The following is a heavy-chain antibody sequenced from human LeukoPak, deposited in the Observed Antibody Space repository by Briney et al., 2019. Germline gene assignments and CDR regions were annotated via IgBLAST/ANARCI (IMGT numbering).Heavy chain of an antibody. D-gene: IGHD2-2*01. V-gene: IGHV4-34*01. Sequence: PSETVSLTCPVYGWSFSGYCWSWIRQPPGKGLEWIGEINASGSNNYNPSLKSRVAISVDTYKNQCSLKLSTVTAADTAVYYRTRVKLGYWSSTSCFYYYYGMDVWGQGTTVTVSS. J-gene: IGHJ6*02. CDR2: INASGSN. CDR1: GWSFSGYC. CDR3: TRVKLGYWSSTSCFYYYYGMDV.